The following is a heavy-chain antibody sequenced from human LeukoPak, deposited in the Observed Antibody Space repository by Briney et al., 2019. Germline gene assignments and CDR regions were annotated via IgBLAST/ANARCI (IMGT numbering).Heavy chain of an antibody. CDR1: GGSISSYY. D-gene: IGHD6-19*01. CDR2: IYYSGST. Sequence: SETLSLTCTVSGGSISSYYWSWIRQPPGKGLEWIGYIYYSGSTNYNPSLKSRVTIPVDTSKNQFSLKLSSVTAADTAVYYCARTDGSSGWAYFDYWGQGTLVTVSS. J-gene: IGHJ4*02. V-gene: IGHV4-59*08. CDR3: ARTDGSSGWAYFDY.